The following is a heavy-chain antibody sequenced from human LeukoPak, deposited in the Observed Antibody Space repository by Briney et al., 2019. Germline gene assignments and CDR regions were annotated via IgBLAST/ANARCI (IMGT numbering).Heavy chain of an antibody. V-gene: IGHV3-33*01. D-gene: IGHD6-13*01. J-gene: IGHJ4*02. CDR3: ARDMGRAWYGPPDY. Sequence: GGSLRLSCAASGFIFSNYGMHWVRQAPGKRLEWVAVIWNDGSETFHADSVKGRFRVARDNSKNTLYLQMNSLRAEDTAVYFCARDMGRAWYGPPDYWGQGTLVTVSS. CDR2: IWNDGSET. CDR1: GFIFSNYG.